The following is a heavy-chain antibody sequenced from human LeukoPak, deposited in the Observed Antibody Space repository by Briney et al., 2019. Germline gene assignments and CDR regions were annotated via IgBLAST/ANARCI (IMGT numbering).Heavy chain of an antibody. J-gene: IGHJ5*02. CDR1: GGSISSGGYY. CDR3: ARGPVVSRFDP. CDR2: IYYSGST. Sequence: SSETLSLTCTVSGGSISSGGYYWSWIRQHPGKGLEWIGYIYYSGSTYYNPSLKSRVTISVDTSKNQFSLKLSSVTAADTAVYYCARGPVVSRFDPCGQGTLVTVSS. V-gene: IGHV4-31*03. D-gene: IGHD4-23*01.